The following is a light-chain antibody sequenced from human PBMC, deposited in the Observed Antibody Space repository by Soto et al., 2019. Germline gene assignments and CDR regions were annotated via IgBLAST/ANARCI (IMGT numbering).Light chain of an antibody. Sequence: ETVMTQSPATLSVSPGERATLSCRASQSVSSSYLAWYQQKPGQAPRLLIYGASTRATGIPDRLSGSGSGTDFTLTISRLEPEDFAVYYCQYYGSSPFTFGPGTKVDIK. CDR1: QSVSSSY. J-gene: IGKJ3*01. V-gene: IGKV3-20*01. CDR3: QYYGSSPFT. CDR2: GAS.